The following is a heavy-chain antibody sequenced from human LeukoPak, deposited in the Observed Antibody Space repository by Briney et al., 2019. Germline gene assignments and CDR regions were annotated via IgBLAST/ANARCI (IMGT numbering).Heavy chain of an antibody. J-gene: IGHJ4*02. V-gene: IGHV3-7*01. CDR1: GLTFSIYW. Sequence: GGSLRLSCAASGLTFSIYWMSWVRQAPGKGLEWVANIKEGGSEKYYVDSVKGRFTISRDNAKNSLFLQMNSLRVEDTAMYYCARGGSSRFAYWGQGTLVTVSS. D-gene: IGHD1-26*01. CDR2: IKEGGSEK. CDR3: ARGGSSRFAY.